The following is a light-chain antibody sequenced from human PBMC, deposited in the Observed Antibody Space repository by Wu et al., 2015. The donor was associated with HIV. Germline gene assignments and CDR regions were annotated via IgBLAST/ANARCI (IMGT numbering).Light chain of an antibody. CDR2: AAS. CDR1: QSISSY. CDR3: QQYGSSPRT. Sequence: DIQMTQSPSSLSASVGDRVTITCRASQSISSYLHWYQQKPGAAPKLLIYAASNLQSGVPSRFSGSGSGTDFTLTISRLEPEDFAVYYCQQYGSSPRTFGQGTKLEIK. J-gene: IGKJ2*01. V-gene: IGKV1-39*01.